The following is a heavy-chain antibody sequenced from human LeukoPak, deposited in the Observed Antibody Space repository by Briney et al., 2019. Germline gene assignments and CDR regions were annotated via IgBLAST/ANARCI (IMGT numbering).Heavy chain of an antibody. Sequence: GASVKVSCKASGYTFTGYYMHWVRQAPGQGLEWMGWINPNSGGTNYAQKFQGRVTMTRDTSISTAYMELSRLRSDDTAVYYCARGVTMVRGVIMSYWGQGTLVTVSS. D-gene: IGHD3-10*01. V-gene: IGHV1-2*02. CDR2: INPNSGGT. J-gene: IGHJ4*02. CDR1: GYTFTGYY. CDR3: ARGVTMVRGVIMSY.